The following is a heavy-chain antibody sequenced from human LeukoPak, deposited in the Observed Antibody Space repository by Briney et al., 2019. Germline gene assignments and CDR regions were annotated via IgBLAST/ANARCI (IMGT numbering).Heavy chain of an antibody. Sequence: PGGSLRLSCAASRFTFSSYGMHWVRQAPGNGLEWVALISYDGSNKYYTDSVKGQFTISRDNSKNTLYLQMDSLRAEDTAVYYCAKDRGYSYGHFDYWGQGTLVTVSS. CDR2: ISYDGSNK. CDR1: RFTFSSYG. J-gene: IGHJ4*02. CDR3: AKDRGYSYGHFDY. V-gene: IGHV3-30*18. D-gene: IGHD5-18*01.